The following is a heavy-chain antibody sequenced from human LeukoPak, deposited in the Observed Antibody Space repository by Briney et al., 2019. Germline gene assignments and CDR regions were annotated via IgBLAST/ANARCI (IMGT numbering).Heavy chain of an antibody. CDR2: INSDGSST. V-gene: IGHV3-74*01. J-gene: IGHJ2*01. CDR3: AKRWGITGTTYFDL. CDR1: GFTFSSYW. D-gene: IGHD1-20*01. Sequence: GGSLRLSCAASGFTFSSYWMHWVRQAPGKGLVWVSRINSDGSSTSYADSVKGRFTISRDNAKNTLYLQMNSLRAEDTAVYYCAKRWGITGTTYFDLWGRGTLVTVSS.